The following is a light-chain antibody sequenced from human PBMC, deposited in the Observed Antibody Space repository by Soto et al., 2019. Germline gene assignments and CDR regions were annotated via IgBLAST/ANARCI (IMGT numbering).Light chain of an antibody. CDR1: QSVSNTY. CDR2: GAS. V-gene: IGKV3-20*01. J-gene: IGKJ4*01. CDR3: QQHGTSPELT. Sequence: EVVMTQSPATLSLSPGERATLSCRASQSVSNTYLAWYQQKPGQAPRLLISGASSRATGIPDRFSGSGSGTDFSLTISRLEPEDFAVYYCQQHGTSPELTFGGGTKVDIK.